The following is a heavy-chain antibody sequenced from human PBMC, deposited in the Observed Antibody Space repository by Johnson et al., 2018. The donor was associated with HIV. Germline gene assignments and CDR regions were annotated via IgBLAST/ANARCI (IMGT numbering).Heavy chain of an antibody. J-gene: IGHJ3*02. CDR2: ISYDGSNK. CDR1: GFTVSSNY. CDR3: ARDGVAGTSGDI. Sequence: QVQLVETGGGLIQSGGSPRLSCAASGFTVSSNYMSWVRQAPGKGLEWVAVISYDGSNKYYADSVKGRFTISRDNSKNTLYLQMNSLRAEDTAVYYCARDGVAGTSGDIWGQGTMVTVSS. V-gene: IGHV3-30-3*01. D-gene: IGHD6-19*01.